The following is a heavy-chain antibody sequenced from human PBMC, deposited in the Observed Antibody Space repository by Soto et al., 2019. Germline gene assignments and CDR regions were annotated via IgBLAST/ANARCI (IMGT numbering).Heavy chain of an antibody. CDR2: IYYSGST. CDR1: GGSISSGDYY. CDR3: ASRKSSPYFDY. D-gene: IGHD3-10*01. V-gene: IGHV4-30-4*01. Sequence: SETLSLTCTVSGGSISSGDYYWCWIRQPPGKGLEWIGYIYYSGSTYYNPSLKSRVTISVDTSKNQFSLKLSSVTAADTAVYYCASRKSSPYFDYWGQGTLVTVS. J-gene: IGHJ4*02.